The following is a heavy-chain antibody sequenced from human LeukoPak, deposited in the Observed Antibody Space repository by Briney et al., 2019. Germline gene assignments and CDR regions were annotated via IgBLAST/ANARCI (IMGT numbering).Heavy chain of an antibody. D-gene: IGHD3-3*01. CDR2: ISGSGGST. CDR1: GFTFNNYG. J-gene: IGHJ6*02. CDR3: ANGGVVVRGYYYYGMDV. Sequence: PGRSLRLSCAASGFTFNNYGMHWVRQAPGKGLEWVSAISGSGGSTYYADSVKGRFTISRDNSKNTLYLQMNSLRAEDTAVYYCANGGVVVRGYYYYGMDVWGQGTTVTVSS. V-gene: IGHV3-23*01.